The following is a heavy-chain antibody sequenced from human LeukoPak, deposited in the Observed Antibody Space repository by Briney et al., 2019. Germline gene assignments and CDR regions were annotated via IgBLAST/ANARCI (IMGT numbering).Heavy chain of an antibody. CDR3: AKDQRYYGSGTPGWFDP. V-gene: IGHV3-23*01. J-gene: IGHJ5*02. Sequence: PGGSLRLSCAASGFTFSSYAMSWVRRAPGKGLEWVSAISGSGGSTYYADSVKGRFTISRDNSKNTLYLQMNSLRAEDTAVYYCAKDQRYYGSGTPGWFDPWGQGTLVTVSS. CDR1: GFTFSSYA. D-gene: IGHD3-10*01. CDR2: ISGSGGST.